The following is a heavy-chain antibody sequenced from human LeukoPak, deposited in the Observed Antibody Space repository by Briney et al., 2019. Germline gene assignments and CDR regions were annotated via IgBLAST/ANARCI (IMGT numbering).Heavy chain of an antibody. V-gene: IGHV4-34*01. CDR2: INHSGST. J-gene: IGHJ5*02. CDR1: GGSFSGYY. D-gene: IGHD3-16*01. CDR3: ARGRRFNWFDP. Sequence: SETLSLTCAVYGGSFSGYYWSWIRQPPGKGLEWIGEINHSGSTNYNPSLKSRVTISVDTFKNQFSLKLSSVTAADTAVYYCARGRRFNWFDPWGQGTLVTVSS.